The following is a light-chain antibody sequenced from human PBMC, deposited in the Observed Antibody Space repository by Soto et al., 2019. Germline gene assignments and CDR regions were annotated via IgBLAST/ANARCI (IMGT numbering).Light chain of an antibody. V-gene: IGKV1-39*01. Sequence: EIQMTQSPSSLSASLGDRVTITCRASQNINNYLNWYQQKPGKAPKLLIYGASTLQSGVPSRFSGSGSGTNFTLTISKLEAEEFATYYCQQTYSLFTCGQGTKLEI. CDR1: QNINNY. CDR3: QQTYSLFT. J-gene: IGKJ2*01. CDR2: GAS.